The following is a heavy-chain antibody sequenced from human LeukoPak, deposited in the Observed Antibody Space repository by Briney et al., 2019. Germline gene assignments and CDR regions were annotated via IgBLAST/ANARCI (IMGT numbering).Heavy chain of an antibody. CDR1: GYTFTSYY. D-gene: IGHD3-22*01. CDR2: INPSGGST. J-gene: IGHJ4*02. CDR3: ARVLTYYYDSSGGGTFDY. Sequence: ASVKVSCKASGYTFTSYYMHWVRQAPGQGLEWMGIINPSGGSTSYAQKFQGRVTMTRDTSTSTVYMELSSLRSEDTAVYYCARVLTYYYDSSGGGTFDYWGQGTLVTVSS. V-gene: IGHV1-46*01.